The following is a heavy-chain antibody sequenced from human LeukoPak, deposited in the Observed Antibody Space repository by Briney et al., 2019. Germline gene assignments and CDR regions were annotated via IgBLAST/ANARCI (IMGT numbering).Heavy chain of an antibody. Sequence: ASVKVSCKASGYTFTNYVISWVRQAPGQGLEWMGWISAYNGNTDYPQNLQGRVTMTTDTSTSTAYMDLRSLGSDDTAVYYCADFYGDHGDYWGQGTLVTVSS. J-gene: IGHJ4*02. CDR2: ISAYNGNT. D-gene: IGHD4-17*01. CDR3: ADFYGDHGDY. CDR1: GYTFTNYV. V-gene: IGHV1-18*01.